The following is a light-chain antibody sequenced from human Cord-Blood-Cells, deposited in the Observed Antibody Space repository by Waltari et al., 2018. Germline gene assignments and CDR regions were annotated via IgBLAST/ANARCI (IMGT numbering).Light chain of an antibody. CDR3: CSYAGSSNYYV. CDR2: EGS. CDR1: STDGGSYNL. J-gene: IGLJ1*01. V-gene: IGLV2-23*01. Sequence: QSALTQPASVSGSPGQSITISCTGTSTDGGSYNLVSWYQQHPGKAPKLMIYEGSKRPSGVSNRVSGSKSGNTASLTSSGVQAEDEADYYCCSYAGSSNYYVFGTGTKVTVL.